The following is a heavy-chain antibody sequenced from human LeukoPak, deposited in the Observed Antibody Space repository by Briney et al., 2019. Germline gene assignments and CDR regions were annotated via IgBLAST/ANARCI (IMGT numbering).Heavy chain of an antibody. J-gene: IGHJ4*02. CDR1: GDSISSYY. V-gene: IGHV4-59*08. CDR3: ARRKAKTPNYFDY. CDR2: IYYSGNT. Sequence: PSETLSPTCTVSGDSISSYYWTWIRQPPGKGLEWIGYIYYSGNTNYNPSLKSRVTIPLDTSKSQFSLKLTSVTAADTAMYYCARRKAKTPNYFDYWGQGALVTVSS.